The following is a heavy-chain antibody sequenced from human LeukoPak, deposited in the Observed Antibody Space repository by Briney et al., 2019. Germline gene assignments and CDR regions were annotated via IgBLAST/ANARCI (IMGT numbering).Heavy chain of an antibody. J-gene: IGHJ3*02. CDR1: GFTFSTYA. CDR2: ISGSDDGT. Sequence: GGSLRLSCAASGFTFSTYAMSWVRQIPGKGLEWVSAISGSDDGTYYADSVKGRFTISRDNSRNTLYLQMNTLRAEDTAVYYCAKDNGITMIVVVIDAFDIWGQGTMVTVSS. CDR3: AKDNGITMIVVVIDAFDI. V-gene: IGHV3-23*01. D-gene: IGHD3-22*01.